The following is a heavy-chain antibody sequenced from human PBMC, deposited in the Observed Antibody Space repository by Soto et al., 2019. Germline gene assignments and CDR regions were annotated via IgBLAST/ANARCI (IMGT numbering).Heavy chain of an antibody. CDR3: ARDPLGSTTPTDY. V-gene: IGHV4-4*02. CDR2: IHHSGST. Sequence: QVQLQESGPGLVKPSGTLSLTCAVSGGSISSNNWWSWVRQPPGKGLEWIGEIHHSGSTNYNPSLKSRVTISVDKSKNHLSLNLNSMTAADTAVYYCARDPLGSTTPTDYWGQGTLVTVSS. J-gene: IGHJ4*02. D-gene: IGHD1-26*01. CDR1: GGSISSNNW.